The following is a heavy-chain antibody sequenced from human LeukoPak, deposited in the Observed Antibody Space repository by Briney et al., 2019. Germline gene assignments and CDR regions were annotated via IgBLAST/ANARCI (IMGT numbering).Heavy chain of an antibody. D-gene: IGHD2-21*02. CDR2: ISSSGGNS. CDR3: AKEGADCGGDCLYYFDY. V-gene: IGHV3-23*01. J-gene: IGHJ4*02. CDR1: GFTFTTYT. Sequence: GGSLRLSRAASGFTFTTYTMSWVRQAPGKGLEWVSSISSSGGNSYYAASVKGRFTISRDNPKNTLYLQMNSLGAEDTAVYYCAKEGADCGGDCLYYFDYWGQGTLVTVS.